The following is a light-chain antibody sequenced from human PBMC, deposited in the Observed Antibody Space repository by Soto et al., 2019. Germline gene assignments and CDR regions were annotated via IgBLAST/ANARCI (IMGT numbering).Light chain of an antibody. V-gene: IGKV3-11*01. CDR3: HQRSNWPLT. J-gene: IGKJ4*01. CDR1: QSVSSY. Sequence: VLTQSPATLSLSPGETATLSCRASQSVSSYLAWYQQKPGQALRLLIYDASNRTTGIPARFSGSGSGTDFTLSISSLEPEDLAVYFCHQRSNWPLTFGVGTKLEIK. CDR2: DAS.